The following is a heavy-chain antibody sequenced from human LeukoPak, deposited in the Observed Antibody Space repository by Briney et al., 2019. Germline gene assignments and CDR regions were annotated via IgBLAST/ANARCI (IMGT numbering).Heavy chain of an antibody. D-gene: IGHD6-13*01. Sequence: GGSLRLSCAASGFTFSSYAMSWVRQAPGKGLEWVSYITSSGSTIYYADSVKGRFTISRDNAKNSLYLQMNSLRAEDTAVYYCAREIASAGMGDHWGQGTLVTVSS. CDR2: ITSSGSTI. CDR1: GFTFSSYA. CDR3: AREIASAGMGDH. V-gene: IGHV3-48*04. J-gene: IGHJ4*02.